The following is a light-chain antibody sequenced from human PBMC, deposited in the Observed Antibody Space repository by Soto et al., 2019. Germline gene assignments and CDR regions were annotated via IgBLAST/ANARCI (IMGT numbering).Light chain of an antibody. CDR3: HQYRSSPPT. CDR2: DAS. CDR1: LPVTNNY. Sequence: EIVMTQSPGTLSLSPGERATLSCRASLPVTNNYLAWYQQMAGQAPRLIIYDASSRATGIPDRFSASGSGTDFTLTVSRLEPEDFAVYFCHQYRSSPPTFGQGNKVDIK. J-gene: IGKJ1*01. V-gene: IGKV3-20*01.